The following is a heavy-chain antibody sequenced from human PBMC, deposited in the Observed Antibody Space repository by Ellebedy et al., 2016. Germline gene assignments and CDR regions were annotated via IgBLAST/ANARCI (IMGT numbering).Heavy chain of an antibody. CDR3: AREIAARGHKGFDY. D-gene: IGHD6-6*01. CDR1: GYTFIDYY. CDR2: INPNSGGT. Sequence: ASVKVSXXASGYTFIDYYMHWVRQAPGQGLEWMGWINPNSGGTNYAQKFQGWVTMTRDTSISTAYMELSSMKSDDTALYYCAREIAARGHKGFDYWGQGTLVTVSS. J-gene: IGHJ4*02. V-gene: IGHV1-2*04.